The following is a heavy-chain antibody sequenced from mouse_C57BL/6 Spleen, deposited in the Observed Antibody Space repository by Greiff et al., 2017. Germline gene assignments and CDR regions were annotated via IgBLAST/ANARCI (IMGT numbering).Heavy chain of an antibody. CDR3: ARGGYGSFAY. Sequence: VQLQQSGPELEKPGASVKISCKASGYSFTDYNMNWVKQSNGKSLEWIGNIDPNYGGTTYNQKFKGKATLTVDKSSSTAYMQLKSLKSEDSAVYSCARGGYGSFAYWGQGTLVTVSA. D-gene: IGHD2-10*02. V-gene: IGHV1-39*01. CDR2: IDPNYGGT. J-gene: IGHJ3*01. CDR1: GYSFTDYN.